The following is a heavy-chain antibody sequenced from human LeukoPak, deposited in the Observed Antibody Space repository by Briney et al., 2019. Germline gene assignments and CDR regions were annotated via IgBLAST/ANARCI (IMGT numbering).Heavy chain of an antibody. Sequence: GRSLRLSCAASGFTLSSYAMHWVRQAPGKGLEWVAVISYDGSNKYYADSVKGRFTISRDNSKNTLYLQMNSLRAEDTAVYYCAKDPSPLYCSSTSCSPYGMDVWGKGTTVTVSS. CDR3: AKDPSPLYCSSTSCSPYGMDV. V-gene: IGHV3-30*18. D-gene: IGHD2-2*01. CDR1: GFTLSSYA. J-gene: IGHJ6*04. CDR2: ISYDGSNK.